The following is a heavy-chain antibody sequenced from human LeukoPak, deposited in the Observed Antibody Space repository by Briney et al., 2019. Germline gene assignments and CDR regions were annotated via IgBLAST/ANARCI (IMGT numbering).Heavy chain of an antibody. CDR1: GGSIGSYY. J-gene: IGHJ2*01. CDR2: IYNSGNS. D-gene: IGHD3-22*01. Sequence: SETLSLTCTVSGGSIGSYYWSWIRQPPGKGLEWIGYIYNSGNSNYNPSLKSRVTISVDASKNQFSLKLSSVTAADTAVYYCAREQIDYYDSSGSLNWYFDLWGRGTLVTVSS. V-gene: IGHV4-59*13. CDR3: AREQIDYYDSSGSLNWYFDL.